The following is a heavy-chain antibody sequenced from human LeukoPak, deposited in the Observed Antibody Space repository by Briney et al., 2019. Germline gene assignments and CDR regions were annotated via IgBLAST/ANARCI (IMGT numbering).Heavy chain of an antibody. V-gene: IGHV1-8*01. J-gene: IGHJ4*02. CDR2: MNPNSGSA. CDR1: GYTFTSYD. Sequence: ASVKVSCKASGYTFTSYDINWVRQTTGQGLEWMGWMNPNSGSAGYVRKFQGRVTMTRNTSIGTAYMELSGLSSGDTGVYYCARDRVGVGGNGWENWGQGTLVTVSS. D-gene: IGHD6-19*01. CDR3: ARDRVGVGGNGWEN.